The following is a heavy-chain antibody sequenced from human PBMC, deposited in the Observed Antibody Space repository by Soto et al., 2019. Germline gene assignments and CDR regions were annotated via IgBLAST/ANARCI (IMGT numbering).Heavy chain of an antibody. V-gene: IGHV4-34*01. CDR2: INHSGST. CDR1: GGSFSGYY. Sequence: QVQLQQWGAGLLKPSETLSLTCAVYGGSFSGYYWSWIRQPPGKGLEWIGEINHSGSTNYNPSLXSRATISVDTXXNXVXXRLNSVTAADTAVYYCATAGAGSYYPLGSRRQLDPWGQGTLVTVSS. D-gene: IGHD3-10*01. J-gene: IGHJ5*02. CDR3: ATAGAGSYYPLGSRRQLDP.